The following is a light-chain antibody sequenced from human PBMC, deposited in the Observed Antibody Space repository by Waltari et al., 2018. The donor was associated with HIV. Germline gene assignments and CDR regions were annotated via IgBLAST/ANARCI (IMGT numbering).Light chain of an antibody. CDR1: QSVTSTY. CDR2: GAS. J-gene: IGKJ2*01. CDR3: QQYGSSPYT. Sequence: EIVVTQSPGTLSLSPGETATLPCRASQSVTSTYLAWYHQKPGQAPRLLIYGASSRATGIPDRFRGSGSGTDFTLTIRRLEPSDFAVYYCQQYGSSPYTFGQGTKLEIK. V-gene: IGKV3-20*01.